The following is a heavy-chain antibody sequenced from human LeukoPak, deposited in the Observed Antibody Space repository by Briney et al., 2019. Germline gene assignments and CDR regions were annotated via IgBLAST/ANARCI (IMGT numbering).Heavy chain of an antibody. D-gene: IGHD3-10*01. CDR2: IIPIFGTA. CDR3: ARRIVRSVLWFGEATYYYYYMDV. Sequence: GASVKVSCKASGYTFNSYDISWVRQAPGQGLEWMGGIIPIFGTANYAQKFQGRVTITADESTSTAYMELSSLRSEDTAVYYCARRIVRSVLWFGEATYYYYYMDVWGKGTTVTISS. V-gene: IGHV1-69*13. J-gene: IGHJ6*03. CDR1: GYTFNSYD.